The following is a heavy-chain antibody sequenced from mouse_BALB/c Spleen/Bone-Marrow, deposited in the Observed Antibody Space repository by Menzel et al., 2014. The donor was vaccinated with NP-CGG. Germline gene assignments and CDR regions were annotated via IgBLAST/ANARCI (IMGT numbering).Heavy chain of an antibody. CDR2: INPDSSTI. J-gene: IGHJ1*01. Sequence: VQLKESGGGLVQPGGSLKLSCAASGFDFSRYWMTWVRQAPGKGLEWIGEINPDSSTINYTPSLKDEFIISRDNAKNTLYLQMSKVRSEDTALYYCARPGYYGYQDVWGAGTTVTVSS. D-gene: IGHD1-2*01. V-gene: IGHV4-1*02. CDR1: GFDFSRYW. CDR3: ARPGYYGYQDV.